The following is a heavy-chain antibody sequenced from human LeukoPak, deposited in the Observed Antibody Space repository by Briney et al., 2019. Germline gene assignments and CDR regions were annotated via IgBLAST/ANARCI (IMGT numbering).Heavy chain of an antibody. D-gene: IGHD3-10*01. Sequence: PGGSLRLSCAASGFTFDDYGMSWVRQAPGKGLEWVSGVNWNGVSTGYADSVKGRFTISRDNAKNSLYLQMNSLRAEDTAVYYCARDLGEYGSGSYFDYWGQGTLVTVSS. V-gene: IGHV3-20*04. CDR2: VNWNGVST. J-gene: IGHJ4*02. CDR3: ARDLGEYGSGSYFDY. CDR1: GFTFDDYG.